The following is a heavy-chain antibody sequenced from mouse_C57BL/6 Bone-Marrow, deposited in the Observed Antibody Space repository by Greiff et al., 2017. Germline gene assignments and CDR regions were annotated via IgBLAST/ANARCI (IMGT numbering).Heavy chain of an antibody. CDR2: IDPEDGET. J-gene: IGHJ4*01. V-gene: IGHV14-2*01. Sequence: EVMLVESGAELVKPGASVKLSCTASGFNINDYYMHWVKQRTEQGLEWIGRIDPEDGETKYAPKFQGKATITADTSTNTAYLQISSLTSEDTAVYYCAPMDYWGQGTSVTVSS. CDR1: GFNINDYY. CDR3: APMDY.